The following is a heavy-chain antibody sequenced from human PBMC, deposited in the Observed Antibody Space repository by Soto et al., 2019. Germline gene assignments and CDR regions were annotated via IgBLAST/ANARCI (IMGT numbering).Heavy chain of an antibody. V-gene: IGHV3-21*06. CDR2: ISSSSSYI. Sequence: EVQLVESGGGLVKPGGSLRLSCAASGFTFSNNGMNWVRQAPGKGLEWVSSISSSSSYIYYADSVKGRFTISRDNAKNSVYLQMSTLRAEDTAVYYCARVLWRSSAVFEHWGQGTLVTVSS. CDR3: ARVLWRSSAVFEH. D-gene: IGHD6-19*01. CDR1: GFTFSNNG. J-gene: IGHJ4*02.